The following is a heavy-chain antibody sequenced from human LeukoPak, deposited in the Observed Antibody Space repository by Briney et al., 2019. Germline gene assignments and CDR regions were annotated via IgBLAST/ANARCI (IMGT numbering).Heavy chain of an antibody. CDR1: GFTLTNYP. D-gene: IGHD3-16*01. CDR2: VTGPGDTT. CDR3: AKGAEIDL. V-gene: IGHV3-23*01. J-gene: IGHJ5*02. Sequence: PGGSLRLSCATSGFTLTNYPMNWVPQAPGKGLERVSAVTGPGDTTYYADSVKGRFFMSREDSKTTMYLQMNSLRAEDTAIYYCAKGAEIDLWSQGTLVTVSS.